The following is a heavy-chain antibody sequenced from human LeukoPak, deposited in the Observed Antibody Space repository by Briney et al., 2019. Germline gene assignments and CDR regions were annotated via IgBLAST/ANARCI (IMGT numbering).Heavy chain of an antibody. CDR3: ATALGVGGSYWN. V-gene: IGHV1-46*01. CDR2: INPSGGST. D-gene: IGHD1-26*01. J-gene: IGHJ1*01. Sequence: GASVKVSCKASGYTFTSYYMHWVRQAPGQGLEWMGIINPSGGSTSYAQKFQGRVTMTRDTSTSTVYMELSSLRSEDTAVYYCATALGVGGSYWNWGQGTLVTVSS. CDR1: GYTFTSYY.